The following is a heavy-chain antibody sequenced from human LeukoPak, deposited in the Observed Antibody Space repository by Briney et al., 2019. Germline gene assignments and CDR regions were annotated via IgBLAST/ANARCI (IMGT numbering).Heavy chain of an antibody. D-gene: IGHD1-26*01. V-gene: IGHV4-59*08. CDR2: IYYSGST. CDR1: GVSISSYY. CDR3: ARHGASGSYLYYFDY. Sequence: PSETLSLTWTVSGVSISSYYWSWIRQTSGKGLELVGYIYYSGSTNYNPSLKSRVTISVDTSKNQFSLKLSSVTAADTAVYFCARHGASGSYLYYFDYWGQGTLVTVSS. J-gene: IGHJ4*02.